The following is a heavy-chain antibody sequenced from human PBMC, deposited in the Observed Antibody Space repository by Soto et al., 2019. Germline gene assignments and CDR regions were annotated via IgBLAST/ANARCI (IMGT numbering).Heavy chain of an antibody. CDR2: IYSGETT. CDR3: TRDGRGLGRLSLFEY. CDR1: GFNVNSDY. J-gene: IGHJ4*02. D-gene: IGHD2-21*02. Sequence: VGSLRLSCAASGFNVNSDYMNWVRQTPGRGLEWVASIYSGETTYYADSVRGRFTISSDKSKNTLYFQLSSLRIEDTAVYYCTRDGRGLGRLSLFEYWGQGVLVTVSS. V-gene: IGHV3-53*01.